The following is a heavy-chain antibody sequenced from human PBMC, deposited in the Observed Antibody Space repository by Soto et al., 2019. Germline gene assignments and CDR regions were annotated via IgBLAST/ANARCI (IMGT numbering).Heavy chain of an antibody. CDR3: ATRGYSYGYSDLPY. CDR2: FDPEDGET. Sequence: GASAKVSCKVSGYTLTELSMHWVRQAPGKGLEWMGGFDPEDGETIYAQKFQGRVTMTEDTSTDTAYMELSSLRSEDTAVYYCATRGYSYGYSDLPYWGQGTLVTVSS. D-gene: IGHD5-18*01. J-gene: IGHJ4*02. V-gene: IGHV1-24*01. CDR1: GYTLTELS.